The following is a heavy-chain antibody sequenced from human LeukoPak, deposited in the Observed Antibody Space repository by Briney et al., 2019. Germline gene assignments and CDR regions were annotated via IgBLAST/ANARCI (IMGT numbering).Heavy chain of an antibody. CDR3: ATLTVRGVINI. V-gene: IGHV3-15*01. D-gene: IGHD3-10*01. CDR1: GFTFNKYW. J-gene: IGHJ4*02. CDR2: IQSKTDGGTT. Sequence: GGSLRLSCAASGFTFNKYWLTWVRQAPGKGLKWVGRIQSKTDGGTTEYAAPVKGRFTISRDDSKTTLYLQMNSLKTEDTAVYYCATLTVRGVINIWGQGTLVTVSS.